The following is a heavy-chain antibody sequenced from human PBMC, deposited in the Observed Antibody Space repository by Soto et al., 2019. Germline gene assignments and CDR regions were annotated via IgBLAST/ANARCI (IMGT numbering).Heavy chain of an antibody. V-gene: IGHV3-33*06. Sequence: QVQLVESGGGVVQPGRSLRLSCAASKFTFSSYGMHWVRQAPGKGREWVAVIWFDGGHTYYADSVKGRFTISRDNSKNTLYLQMNSLSADDTAVYYCAKDVDAATNYFDYWGQGTLVTVSS. CDR1: KFTFSSYG. J-gene: IGHJ4*02. CDR2: IWFDGGHT. CDR3: AKDVDAATNYFDY. D-gene: IGHD5-18*01.